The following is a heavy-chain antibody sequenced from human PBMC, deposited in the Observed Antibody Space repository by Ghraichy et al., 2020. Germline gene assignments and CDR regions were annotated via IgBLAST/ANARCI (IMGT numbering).Heavy chain of an antibody. CDR3: ARRTTHHRRYYYGSGSHYNQSWFDP. CDR2: IYYSGST. J-gene: IGHJ5*02. D-gene: IGHD3-10*01. Sequence: SETLSLTCTVSGGSISSSSYYWGWIRQPPGKGLEWIGSIYYSGSTYYNPSLKSRVTISVDTSKNQFSLKLSSVTAADTAVYYCARRTTHHRRYYYGSGSHYNQSWFDPWGQGTLVTVSS. V-gene: IGHV4-39*01. CDR1: GGSISSSSYY.